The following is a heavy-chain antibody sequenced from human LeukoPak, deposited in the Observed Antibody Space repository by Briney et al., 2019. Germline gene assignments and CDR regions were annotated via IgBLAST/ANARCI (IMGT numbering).Heavy chain of an antibody. CDR1: GFTFSRHG. CDR3: ASIAAAGIGGDY. D-gene: IGHD6-13*01. CDR2: ISPNGVIT. J-gene: IGHJ4*02. Sequence: GGSLRLSCAASGFTFSRHGMNWVRQAPGKGLEWVSGISPNGVITYYADSVKGRFTISRDNAKNSLYLQMNSLRAEDTAVYYCASIAAAGIGGDYWGQGTLVTVSS. V-gene: IGHV3-23*01.